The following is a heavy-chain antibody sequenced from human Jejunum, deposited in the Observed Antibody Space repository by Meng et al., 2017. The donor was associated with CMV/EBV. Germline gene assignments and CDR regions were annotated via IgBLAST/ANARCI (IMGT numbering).Heavy chain of an antibody. CDR1: GGYINDYY. Sequence: VSGGYINDYYWSWIRQSPGKGLEWIGYIYYSGATRYNPSLESRVSISIDTSKKHFSLKMRSVTAADTAMYYCARDNGDYYYGMDVWGQGTPVTVSS. D-gene: IGHD4-17*01. CDR2: IYYSGAT. V-gene: IGHV4-59*01. J-gene: IGHJ6*02. CDR3: ARDNGDYYYGMDV.